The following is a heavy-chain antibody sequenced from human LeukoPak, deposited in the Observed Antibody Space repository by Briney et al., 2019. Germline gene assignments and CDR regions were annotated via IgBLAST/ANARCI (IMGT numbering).Heavy chain of an antibody. CDR3: ARGPQVGAFDL. CDR2: IIPIFTTA. D-gene: IGHD1-26*01. Sequence: SVKVSCKASGYTFTSYVISWVRQAPGQGLEWMGGIIPIFTTANYAQKFQGRVTITADESTSTAYMELSSLRSEDTAVYYCARGPQVGAFDLWGQGTMVTVSS. J-gene: IGHJ3*01. CDR1: GYTFTSYV. V-gene: IGHV1-69*13.